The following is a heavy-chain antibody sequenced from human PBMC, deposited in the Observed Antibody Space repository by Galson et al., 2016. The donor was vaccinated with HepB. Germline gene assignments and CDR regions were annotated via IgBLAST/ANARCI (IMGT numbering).Heavy chain of an antibody. CDR2: ISSSSSYI. J-gene: IGHJ5*02. CDR1: GFTFSSYS. Sequence: SLRLSCAASGFTFSSYSINWVRQAPGKGLEWVSSISSSSSYIYYADSVKGRFTISRDDAENSLYLHMNSLRAEDTALYYCARVVTPMAAANRGFGSWGQGTQVVVSS. V-gene: IGHV3-21*01. CDR3: ARVVTPMAAANRGFGS. D-gene: IGHD6-13*01.